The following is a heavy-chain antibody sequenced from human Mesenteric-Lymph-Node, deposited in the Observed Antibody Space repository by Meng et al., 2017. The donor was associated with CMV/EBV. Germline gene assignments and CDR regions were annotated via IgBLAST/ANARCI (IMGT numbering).Heavy chain of an antibody. CDR3: ARDRHYNDLNGHYRYFGS. CDR2: FSYSGT. V-gene: IGHV4-59*11. Sequence: SETLSLTCTVSGGSITNHYWSWIRQFPGKGLEWIGYFSYSGTNDNPSLKSRVTLSIDPSKNQFSLKLSSGTAADTDIYYCARDRHYNDLNGHYRYFGSWGQGAQVTVSS. J-gene: IGHJ4*02. CDR1: GGSITNHY. D-gene: IGHD3-10*01.